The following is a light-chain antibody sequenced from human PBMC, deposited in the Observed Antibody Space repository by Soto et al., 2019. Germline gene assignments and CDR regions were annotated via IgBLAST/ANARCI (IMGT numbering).Light chain of an antibody. CDR2: DAS. Sequence: GARVMITCRASQTISTYLNWYQQKPGTAPKLLIYDASTLQSGVPSRFSGSGSGTDFTLTISNLQPEDFATFYCQQSFSRPMYTFGQGTKVDIK. V-gene: IGKV1-39*01. CDR3: QQSFSRPMYT. J-gene: IGKJ2*01. CDR1: QTISTY.